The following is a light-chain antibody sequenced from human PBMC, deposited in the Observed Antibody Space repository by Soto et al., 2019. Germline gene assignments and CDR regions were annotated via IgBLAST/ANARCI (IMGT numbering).Light chain of an antibody. V-gene: IGLV1-51*01. CDR1: SSNIGNNY. J-gene: IGLJ2*01. CDR3: GTWDNNLSAVI. Sequence: QSVLTQPPSVXAXXXXXXXISCSGSSSNIGNNYVSWYQQFPGTAPKVLIYDNRKRPSGIPDRFSGSKSGTSATLAITGLQTADEADYYCGTWDNNLSAVIFGGGTKLTVL. CDR2: DNR.